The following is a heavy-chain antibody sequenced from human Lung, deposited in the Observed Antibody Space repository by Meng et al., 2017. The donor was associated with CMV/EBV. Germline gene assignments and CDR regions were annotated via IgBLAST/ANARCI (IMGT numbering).Heavy chain of an antibody. CDR1: GGPPSGRNW. V-gene: IGHV4-4*02. Sequence: VQLQYARAGLWQRAGPLLPTCAVSGGPPSGRNWWSWVRQPPGKGLEWIGEIYHSGSTNYNPSLKSRVTISVDESKNQFSLRLSSVTAADTAVYYCARVGAYCGGDCYHPRWGQGTLVTVSS. J-gene: IGHJ4*02. CDR3: ARVGAYCGGDCYHPR. CDR2: IYHSGST. D-gene: IGHD2-21*02.